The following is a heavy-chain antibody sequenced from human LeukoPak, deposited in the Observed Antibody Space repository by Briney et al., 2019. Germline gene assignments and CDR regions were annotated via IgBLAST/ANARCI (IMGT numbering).Heavy chain of an antibody. CDR2: ISYDGSNK. Sequence: PGRSLRLSCAASGFTFSSYVMNWVRQAPGKGLEWVAVISYDGSNKYYADSVEGRFTISRDNSKNTLYLQMNSLRGEDTAVYYCARDAAPSPHYMDVWGKGTTVTVSS. V-gene: IGHV3-30-3*01. CDR3: ARDAAPSPHYMDV. J-gene: IGHJ6*03. CDR1: GFTFSSYV.